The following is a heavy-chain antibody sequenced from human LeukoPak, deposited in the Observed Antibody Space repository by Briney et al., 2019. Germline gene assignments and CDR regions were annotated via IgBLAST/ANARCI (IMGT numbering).Heavy chain of an antibody. Sequence: SGTLCLSSAVPGGSIISSSYCWGWIRQPPGKGLEWLGSIYFGGRTYYNPSLKSRVTISVDTSKPKNSLKLRSDTAADTAVYHCARLFGVVTYFDYWGQGTLVTVSS. D-gene: IGHD3-3*01. J-gene: IGHJ4*02. CDR3: ARLFGVVTYFDY. V-gene: IGHV4-39*01. CDR1: GGSIISSSYC. CDR2: IYFGGRT.